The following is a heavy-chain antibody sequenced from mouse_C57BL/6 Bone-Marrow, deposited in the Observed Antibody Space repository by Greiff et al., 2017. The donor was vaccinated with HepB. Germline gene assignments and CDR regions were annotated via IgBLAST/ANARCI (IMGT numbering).Heavy chain of an antibody. V-gene: IGHV1-15*01. CDR2: IDPETGGT. Sequence: QVQLQQSGAELVRPGASVTLSCKASGYTFTDYEIHWVKQTPVHGLEWIGAIDPETGGTAYNQKFKGKAILTADKSSSTAYMELRSLTSEDSAVYYGTRSDDGYYRYWFAYWGRGTRVTVSA. CDR1: GYTFTDYE. D-gene: IGHD2-3*01. J-gene: IGHJ3*01. CDR3: TRSDDGYYRYWFAY.